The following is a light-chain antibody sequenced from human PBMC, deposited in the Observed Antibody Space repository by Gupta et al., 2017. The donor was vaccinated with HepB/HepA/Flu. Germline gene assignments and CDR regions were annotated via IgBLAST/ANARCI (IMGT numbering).Light chain of an antibody. CDR3: QHRSYALFT. Sequence: EVVLAQSPGTLSLSRGERATLSCRASHSVSRHLSWYQQKPGQAPRLHIYDASNRATGIPASFSGSGSGTDFILPNSSLEPEDCAVYCWQHRSYALFTFGEGTKVEIK. V-gene: IGKV3-11*01. CDR2: DAS. CDR1: HSVSRH. J-gene: IGKJ4*01.